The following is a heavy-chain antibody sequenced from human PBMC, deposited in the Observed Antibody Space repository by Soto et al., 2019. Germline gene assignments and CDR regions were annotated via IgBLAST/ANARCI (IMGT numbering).Heavy chain of an antibody. Sequence: QVQLQESGPGLVKPSQTLSLTCTVSGGSISSGDYYWSWIRQPPGKGLEWIGYIYYSGSPYYNPSLKRRITTPVDTSTNLFSLKLSSVTAADTAVYYCASDLLPGEDYSYYYGMDVWGQGTTVTVSS. CDR1: GGSISSGDYY. V-gene: IGHV4-30-4*01. J-gene: IGHJ6*02. CDR2: IYYSGSP. CDR3: ASDLLPGEDYSYYYGMDV. D-gene: IGHD2-15*01.